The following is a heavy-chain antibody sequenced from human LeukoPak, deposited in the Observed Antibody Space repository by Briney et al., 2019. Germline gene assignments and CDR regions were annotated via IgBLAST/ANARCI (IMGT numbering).Heavy chain of an antibody. Sequence: ASVKPSCKASGHTFTGDYMHWGRQAPGHRLECLGWINPNGGGTKYAQKFQGRVSMTRDTSISTAYMELRRLRSDDAAVYFCAREDAVMARTGSGGPDYWGQGTLVPVSS. D-gene: IGHD3-10*01. CDR2: INPNGGGT. J-gene: IGHJ4*02. CDR1: GHTFTGDY. V-gene: IGHV1-2*02. CDR3: AREDAVMARTGSGGPDY.